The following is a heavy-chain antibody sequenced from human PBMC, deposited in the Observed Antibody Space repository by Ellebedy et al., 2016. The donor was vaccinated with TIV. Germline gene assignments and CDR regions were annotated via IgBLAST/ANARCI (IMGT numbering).Heavy chain of an antibody. CDR3: ARSLYSYGPNFDY. Sequence: GGSLRLSCAASGFTVSSNYMSWVRQAPGKGLEWVSVIYSGGSTYYADSVKGRFTISRDNSKNTLYLQMNSLRAEDTAVYYCARSLYSYGPNFDYWGQGTLVTVSS. D-gene: IGHD5-18*01. CDR1: GFTVSSNY. V-gene: IGHV3-66*01. CDR2: IYSGGST. J-gene: IGHJ4*02.